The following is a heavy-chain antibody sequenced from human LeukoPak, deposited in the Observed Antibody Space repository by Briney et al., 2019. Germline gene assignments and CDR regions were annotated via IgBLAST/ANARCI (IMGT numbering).Heavy chain of an antibody. CDR3: ARGNYYDSSGYYYGYYYYYMDV. CDR2: IYSGGST. Sequence: GGSLRLSCAASGFTVSSNYMSWVRQAPGKGLEWVSVIYSGGSTYYADSVKGRFTISRDNSKNTLYLQMNSLRAEDTAVYYCARGNYYDSSGYYYGYYYYYMDVWGKGTTVTVSS. V-gene: IGHV3-53*01. D-gene: IGHD3-22*01. CDR1: GFTVSSNY. J-gene: IGHJ6*03.